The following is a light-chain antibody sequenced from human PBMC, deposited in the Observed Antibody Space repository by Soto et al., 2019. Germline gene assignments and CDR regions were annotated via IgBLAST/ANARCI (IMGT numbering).Light chain of an antibody. J-gene: IGKJ4*01. CDR2: EFS. CDR1: QSLLHGDGKTY. V-gene: IGKV2D-29*01. Sequence: DVVMTQTPLSLSVTPGQPASISCKSSQSLLHGDGKTYLDWYLQRPGQPPQLLIYEFSNRFSGVTVRFSGSGSGTDFTLRISRVEAEDVGVYYCMQSIQIPLTFGGGTKVDIK. CDR3: MQSIQIPLT.